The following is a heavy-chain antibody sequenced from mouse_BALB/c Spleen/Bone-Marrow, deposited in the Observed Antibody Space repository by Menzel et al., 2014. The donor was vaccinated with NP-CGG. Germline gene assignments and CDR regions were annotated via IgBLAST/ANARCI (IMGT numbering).Heavy chain of an antibody. J-gene: IGHJ2*01. CDR1: GYTFTSYW. D-gene: IGHD2-1*01. CDR3: ARCYYGNYFDY. V-gene: IGHV1S81*02. Sequence: ELVKPGASVKLSCKASGYTFTSYWMHWVKQRPGQGLEWIGEINPSNGRTNYNEKFKSKATLTVDKSSSTAYMQLSSLTSEDSAVYYCARCYYGNYFDYWGQGTTLTVSS. CDR2: INPSNGRT.